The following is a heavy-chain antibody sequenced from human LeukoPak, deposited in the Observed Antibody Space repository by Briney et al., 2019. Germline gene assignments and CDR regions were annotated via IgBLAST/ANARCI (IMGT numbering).Heavy chain of an antibody. CDR3: AKDKGAGTSYFDY. D-gene: IGHD6-19*01. CDR1: GFTVSSNY. V-gene: IGHV3-53*04. CDR2: IYSGGST. Sequence: GGSLRLSCAASGFTVSSNYMSWVRQAPGKGLEWVSVIYSGGSTYYADSVKGRFTISRHNSKNTLYLQMNSLRAEDTAVYYCAKDKGAGTSYFDYWGQGTLVTVSS. J-gene: IGHJ4*02.